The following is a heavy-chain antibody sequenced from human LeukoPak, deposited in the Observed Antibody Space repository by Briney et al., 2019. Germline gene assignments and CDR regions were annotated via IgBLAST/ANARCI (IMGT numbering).Heavy chain of an antibody. CDR2: IIPIFGTA. J-gene: IGHJ4*02. V-gene: IGHV1-69*05. Sequence: SVKVSCKASGGTFSSYAISWVRQAPGQGLEWMGRIIPIFGTANYPQKFQGRVTITTDESTSTAYMELSSLRSEDTAVYYCARASRHYSDPRYYYDSSGDMGYWGQGTLVTVSS. D-gene: IGHD3-22*01. CDR1: GGTFSSYA. CDR3: ARASRHYSDPRYYYDSSGDMGY.